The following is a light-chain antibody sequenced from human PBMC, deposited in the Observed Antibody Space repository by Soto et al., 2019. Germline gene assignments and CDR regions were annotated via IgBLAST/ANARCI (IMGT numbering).Light chain of an antibody. CDR1: RSDVGGYNY. CDR2: DVS. V-gene: IGLV2-14*01. J-gene: IGLJ2*01. CDR3: SSYTTGCSVV. Sequence: QSALTQPASVSGSPGQSITISCTGTRSDVGGYNYVSWYQQHPGKAPKLMIYDVSNRPSGVSYRFSGCKSGNTASLTISGVQAEDEAGYYCSSYTTGCSVVFGGGTKLTVL.